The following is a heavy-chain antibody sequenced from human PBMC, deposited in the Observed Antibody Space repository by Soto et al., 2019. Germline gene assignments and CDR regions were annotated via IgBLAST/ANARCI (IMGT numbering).Heavy chain of an antibody. CDR1: GLTFNAYG. D-gene: IGHD1-1*01. CDR3: ATSIAPKVTRLIDT. CDR2: ISYDGTDK. V-gene: IGHV3-30-3*01. Sequence: XVFLRLSCAASGLTFNAYGVHWVRQAPGKGLEWVALISYDGTDKTYADSVKGRFTISRDNSQNTLSLQMNSLGPEDTAVYYCATSIAPKVTRLIDTCGQRTLVTVSS. J-gene: IGHJ5*01.